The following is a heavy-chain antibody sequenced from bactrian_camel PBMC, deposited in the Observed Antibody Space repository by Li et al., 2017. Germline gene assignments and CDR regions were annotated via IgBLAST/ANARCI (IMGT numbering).Heavy chain of an antibody. D-gene: IGHD3*01. Sequence: VQLVESGGGSVPAGGSLTLSCTASGLTYRRYCMAWFRQAPGKEREGVAAIYPSGNSADYVAFAEGRFTISRDNAKSTSTLYLLMNSLKPEDTAMYYCAARASRYCVPGIGGLGFWGQGTQVTVS. CDR1: GLTYRRYC. V-gene: IGHV3S59*01. CDR2: IYPSGNSA. J-gene: IGHJ6*01. CDR3: AARASRYCVPGIGGLGF.